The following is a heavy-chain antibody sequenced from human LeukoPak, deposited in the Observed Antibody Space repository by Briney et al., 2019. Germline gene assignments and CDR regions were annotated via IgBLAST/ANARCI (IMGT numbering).Heavy chain of an antibody. V-gene: IGHV3-48*01. D-gene: IGHD1-1*01. CDR3: ARTYERELDY. CDR2: TSIISTTI. Sequence: PGGSLRLSCAASGFTFSRYHMNWVRQAPGKGLEWVSYTSIISTTIYYADSVQGRFTISRDDSKNSVYLQMNGLRTEDTAIYYCARTYERELDYWGQGTLVTVSS. J-gene: IGHJ4*02. CDR1: GFTFSRYH.